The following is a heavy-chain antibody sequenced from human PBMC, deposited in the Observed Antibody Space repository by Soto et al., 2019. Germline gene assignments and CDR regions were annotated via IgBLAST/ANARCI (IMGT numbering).Heavy chain of an antibody. CDR2: ISWNSGSI. CDR1: GFTFDDYA. V-gene: IGHV3-9*01. Sequence: GGSLRLSCAASGFTFDDYAMHWVRQAPGKGLEWVSGISWNSGSIGYADSVKGRFTISRDNAKNSLYLQMNSLRAEDTALYYCAKDIGSSWYGNWFDPWGQGTLVTVSS. CDR3: AKDIGSSWYGNWFDP. D-gene: IGHD6-13*01. J-gene: IGHJ5*02.